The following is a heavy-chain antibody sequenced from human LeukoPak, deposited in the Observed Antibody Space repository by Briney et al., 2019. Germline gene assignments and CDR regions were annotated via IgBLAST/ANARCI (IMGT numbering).Heavy chain of an antibody. CDR2: IYPGDSDT. Sequence: GESLKISCKGSGYSFTSYWIGWVRQMPGKGLEWMGIIYPGDSDTRYSPSFQGQVTISADKSISTAYLQWSSLKASDTAMYYCASPAYCGGDCHYYYGMDVWGQGTTVTVSS. J-gene: IGHJ6*02. CDR3: ASPAYCGGDCHYYYGMDV. V-gene: IGHV5-51*01. D-gene: IGHD2-21*02. CDR1: GYSFTSYW.